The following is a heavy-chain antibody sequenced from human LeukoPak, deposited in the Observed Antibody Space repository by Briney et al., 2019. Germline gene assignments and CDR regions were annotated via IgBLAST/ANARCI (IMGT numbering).Heavy chain of an antibody. V-gene: IGHV3-23*01. Sequence: GGSLRLSCAASGFTFSSYAMSWVGQAPGKGLEWVSAISGSGGSTYYADSVKGRSTISRDNSKNTLYPQMNSLRAEDTAVYYCAKWGLYCSSTSCYAPFQHWGQGTLVTVSS. CDR3: AKWGLYCSSTSCYAPFQH. D-gene: IGHD2-2*01. CDR1: GFTFSSYA. J-gene: IGHJ1*01. CDR2: ISGSGGST.